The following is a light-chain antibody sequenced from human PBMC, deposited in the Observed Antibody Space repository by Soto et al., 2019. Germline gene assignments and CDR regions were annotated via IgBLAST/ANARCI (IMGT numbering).Light chain of an antibody. J-gene: IGKJ4*01. CDR2: WAS. CDR3: QQYYTTPLT. V-gene: IGKV4-1*01. Sequence: DIVMTQSPDSLAVSLGERATINCKSSQSVLYSSNHQNYLAWYQQKPGQPPQLLIYWASTRESGVPDRFSGSRSGTDFTLTISSLQAEDVAVYYCQQYYTTPLTFGGGTKVEIK. CDR1: QSVLYSSNHQNY.